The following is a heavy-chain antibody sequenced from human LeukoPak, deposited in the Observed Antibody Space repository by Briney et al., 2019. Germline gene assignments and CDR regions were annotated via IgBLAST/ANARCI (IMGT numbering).Heavy chain of an antibody. CDR3: ARSSMPGIAVAGAYYFDY. CDR1: GGSFSGYY. J-gene: IGHJ4*02. CDR2: FNHSGGT. V-gene: IGHV4-34*01. Sequence: SSETLSLTCAVYGGSFSGYYWSWIRQPPGKGLEWIGEFNHSGGTNYNPSLKSRVTISVDTSKNQFSLKLSSVTAADTAVYYCARSSMPGIAVAGAYYFDYWGQGTLVTVSS. D-gene: IGHD6-19*01.